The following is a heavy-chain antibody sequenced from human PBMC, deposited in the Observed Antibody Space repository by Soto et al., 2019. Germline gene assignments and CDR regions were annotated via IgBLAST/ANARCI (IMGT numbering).Heavy chain of an antibody. CDR1: GGSINYSY. V-gene: IGHV4-59*01. D-gene: IGHD4-17*01. CDR3: ARVNYGDYYYGMDV. Sequence: QVQLQESGPGLVKPSETLSLTCTVSGGSINYSYWTWIRQPPGKGLEWIGYISYTGSANYNASLKNRLTIAVYTSRNQFSLKLSSVTAADTALYYWARVNYGDYYYGMDVWGQGTTVTVSS. J-gene: IGHJ6*02. CDR2: ISYTGSA.